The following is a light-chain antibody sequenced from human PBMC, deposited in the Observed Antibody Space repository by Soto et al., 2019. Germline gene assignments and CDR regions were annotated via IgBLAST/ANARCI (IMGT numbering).Light chain of an antibody. V-gene: IGKV3-15*01. CDR2: GAS. J-gene: IGKJ2*01. CDR3: QQYNNWPHT. Sequence: EIVMTQSPATLSVSPGERATLSCRASQSVSSDLAWYLQKPGQAPSLLVYGASTRATGMPARFSGSGSGTEFTLTISSLQSEDFAVYYCQQYNNWPHTSGQGTKLEIK. CDR1: QSVSSD.